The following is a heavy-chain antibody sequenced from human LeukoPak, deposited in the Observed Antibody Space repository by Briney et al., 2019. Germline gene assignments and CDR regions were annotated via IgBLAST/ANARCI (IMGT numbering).Heavy chain of an antibody. V-gene: IGHV3-66*01. CDR1: GFTVSHNY. D-gene: IGHD5-18*01. CDR2: IYRGGTT. J-gene: IGHJ4*02. CDR3: ARDQYSYAHAAH. Sequence: PGGSLRLSCAASGFTVSHNYMSWVRRAPGKGLEWVSVIYRGGTTYYADSVKGRFTISRDNSKNTLHLQMNSLRAEDTAVYYCARDQYSYAHAAHWGQGTLVTVSS.